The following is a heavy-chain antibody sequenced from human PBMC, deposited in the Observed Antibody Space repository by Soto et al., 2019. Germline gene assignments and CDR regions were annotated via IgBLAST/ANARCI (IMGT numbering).Heavy chain of an antibody. J-gene: IGHJ5*02. CDR3: ADLTWSGYYLP. D-gene: IGHD3-3*01. V-gene: IGHV3-72*01. CDR1: GFTLSDHY. Sequence: EVQLVESGGGLVQPGGSLRLSCAASGFTLSDHYMDWVRQAPGKGLEWVGRIRNKAGSYSTVYAASVTGRFTISRDDPRTSLSLHTRSLKAEDAAVCYGADLTWSGYYLPWGRGALVAVS. CDR2: IRNKAGSYST.